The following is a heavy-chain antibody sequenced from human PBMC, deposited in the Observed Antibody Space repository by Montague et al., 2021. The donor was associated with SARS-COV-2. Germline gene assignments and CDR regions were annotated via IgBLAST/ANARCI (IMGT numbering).Heavy chain of an antibody. Sequence: SETLSLTCSVYGRSFSAYYWTWLRWPPGKALECIGATTLRASANYNPSLKSRVSISVDTSKNQLSLKLTSVTAADTGVYYCARGQVTVFGVLIMLPAAGPFDIWGQGTMVTVSS. CDR1: GRSFSAYY. D-gene: IGHD3-3*01. V-gene: IGHV4-34*01. J-gene: IGHJ3*02. CDR2: TTLRASA. CDR3: ARGQVTVFGVLIMLPAAGPFDI.